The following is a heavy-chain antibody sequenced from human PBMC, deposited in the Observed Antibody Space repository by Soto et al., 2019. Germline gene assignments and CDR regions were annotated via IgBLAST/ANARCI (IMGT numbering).Heavy chain of an antibody. CDR2: IYYSGST. CDR1: GGSISSSSDY. V-gene: IGHV4-39*01. J-gene: IGHJ4*02. D-gene: IGHD3-3*01. CDR3: AGRDFWSGFYVNY. Sequence: TSETLSLTRTVSGGSISSSSDYWDWIRQSPGKGLEWIGSIYYSGSTYHNPSLKSRVTISVDTAKKQFSLNLSSVTAADTAVYYCAGRDFWSGFYVNYWGQGTLVTVS.